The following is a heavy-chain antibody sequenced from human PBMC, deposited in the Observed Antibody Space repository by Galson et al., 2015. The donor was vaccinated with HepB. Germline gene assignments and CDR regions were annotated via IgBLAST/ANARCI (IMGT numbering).Heavy chain of an antibody. V-gene: IGHV1-3*01. CDR1: GYTFTSYA. J-gene: IGHJ4*02. CDR2: INAGNGNT. CDR3: ARVRTNLRFGELLRFDY. Sequence: SVKVSCKASGYTFTSYAMHWVRQAPGQRLEWMGWINAGNGNTKYSQKFQGRVTVTRDTSASTAYMELSSLRSEDTAVYYCARVRTNLRFGELLRFDYWGQGTLVTVSS. D-gene: IGHD3-10*01.